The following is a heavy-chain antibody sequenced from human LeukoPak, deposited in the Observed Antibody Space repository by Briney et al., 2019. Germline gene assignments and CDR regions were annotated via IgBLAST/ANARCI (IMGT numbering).Heavy chain of an antibody. D-gene: IGHD3-22*01. CDR3: ARARRIVVVPDRDY. J-gene: IGHJ4*02. CDR1: GFTFSDYY. CDR2: ISSSGSTI. V-gene: IGHV3-11*01. Sequence: GGSLRPSCAASGFTFSDYYMSWIRQAPGKGLEWVSYISSSGSTIYYADSVKGRFTISRDNAKNSLYLQMNSLRAEDTAVYYCARARRIVVVPDRDYWGQGTLVTVSS.